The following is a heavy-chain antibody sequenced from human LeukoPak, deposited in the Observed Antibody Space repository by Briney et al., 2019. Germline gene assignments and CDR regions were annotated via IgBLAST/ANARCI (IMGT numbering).Heavy chain of an antibody. J-gene: IGHJ5*02. D-gene: IGHD3-10*01. Sequence: SETLSLTCAVYGGSFSGYYWSWIRQPPGKGLEWIGEINHSGSTNYNPSLKSRVTISVDTSKNQFSLKLSSVTAADTAVYYCAMEGITMVRVAWGQGTLVTVSS. CDR2: INHSGST. CDR3: AMEGITMVRVA. V-gene: IGHV4-34*01. CDR1: GGSFSGYY.